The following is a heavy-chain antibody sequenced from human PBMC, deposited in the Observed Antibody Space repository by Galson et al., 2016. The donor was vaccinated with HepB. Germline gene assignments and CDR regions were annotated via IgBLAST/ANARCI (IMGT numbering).Heavy chain of an antibody. Sequence: SVKVSCKASGYTFTSYAMHWVRQAPGQRLAWMGWINAGNGYTKYSQRFQGRVTITRDTSASTAYMELSSLRSEDTAVYYCARGSSWYPHFDYWGHGTLVTVSS. CDR3: ARGSSWYPHFDY. D-gene: IGHD6-13*01. CDR2: INAGNGYT. V-gene: IGHV1-3*01. CDR1: GYTFTSYA. J-gene: IGHJ4*01.